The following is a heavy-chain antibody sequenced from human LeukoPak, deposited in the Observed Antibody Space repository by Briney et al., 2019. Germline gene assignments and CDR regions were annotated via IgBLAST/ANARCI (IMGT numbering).Heavy chain of an antibody. CDR1: GGSISSSSYY. CDR3: ARRTADHGALDAFDI. D-gene: IGHD4-17*01. J-gene: IGHJ3*02. Sequence: SETLSLTCTVSGGSISSSSYYWGWIRQPPGKGLEWIGSIYYSGSTYYNPSLKSRVTISVDTSKNQFSLKLSSVTAADTAVYYCARRTADHGALDAFDIWGQGTMVTVSS. CDR2: IYYSGST. V-gene: IGHV4-39*01.